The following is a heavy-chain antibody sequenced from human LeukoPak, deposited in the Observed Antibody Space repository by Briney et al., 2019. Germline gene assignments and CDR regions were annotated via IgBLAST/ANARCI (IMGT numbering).Heavy chain of an antibody. V-gene: IGHV1-18*01. D-gene: IGHD3-10*01. CDR3: ARGVNYYGSGSYRWGFDY. CDR1: GYTFTSYG. CDR2: ISAYNGNT. Sequence: ASVKVSCKASGYTFTSYGISWVRQAPGQGLEWMGWISAYNGNTNYAQKLQGRVTMTTDTSTSTAYTELRSLRSDDTAVYYCARGVNYYGSGSYRWGFDYWGQGTLVTVSS. J-gene: IGHJ4*02.